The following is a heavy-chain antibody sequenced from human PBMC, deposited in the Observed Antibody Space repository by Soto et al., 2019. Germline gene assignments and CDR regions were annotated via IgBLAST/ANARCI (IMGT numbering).Heavy chain of an antibody. CDR2: IYYSGST. Sequence: SETLSLTCTVSGGSISSYYWSWIRQPPGKGLEWIGYIYYSGSTNYNPSLKSRVTISVDTSKNQFSLKLSSVTAADTAVYYCARILYGSGPNWFDPWGQGTLVTVS. CDR1: GGSISSYY. D-gene: IGHD3-10*01. V-gene: IGHV4-59*01. CDR3: ARILYGSGPNWFDP. J-gene: IGHJ5*02.